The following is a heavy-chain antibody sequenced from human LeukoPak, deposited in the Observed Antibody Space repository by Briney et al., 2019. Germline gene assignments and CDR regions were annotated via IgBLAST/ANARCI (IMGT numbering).Heavy chain of an antibody. D-gene: IGHD6-13*01. Sequence: TGRSLRLSCAASGFTFSSYGMHWVRQAPGKGLEWVAVIWYDGSNKYYADSVKGRFTISRDNSKNTLYLQMNSLRAEDTAVYYCAKDRETTASGTFDYWGQGTLVTVSS. V-gene: IGHV3-33*06. J-gene: IGHJ4*02. CDR3: AKDRETTASGTFDY. CDR1: GFTFSSYG. CDR2: IWYDGSNK.